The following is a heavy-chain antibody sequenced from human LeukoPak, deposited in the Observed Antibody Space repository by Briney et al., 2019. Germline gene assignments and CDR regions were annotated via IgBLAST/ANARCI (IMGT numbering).Heavy chain of an antibody. V-gene: IGHV3-30*18. Sequence: GGSLRLSCAASGFTFNSYGMHWVRQAPGKGLEWVAVISYDGSNKYYADSVRGRFTISRDNSKNTLYLQVNSLKDEDTAVYYCAKAHDFWCGIGYGMDVWGQGTTVTVSS. CDR2: ISYDGSNK. J-gene: IGHJ6*02. CDR3: AKAHDFWCGIGYGMDV. CDR1: GFTFNSYG. D-gene: IGHD3-3*01.